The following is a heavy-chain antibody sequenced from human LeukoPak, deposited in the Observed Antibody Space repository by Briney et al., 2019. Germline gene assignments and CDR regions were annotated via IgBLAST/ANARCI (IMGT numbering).Heavy chain of an antibody. Sequence: GGSLRLSCAASGFTFSSYWMSWVRRAPGKGLEWVANIKQDGIEKYYMDSVKGRFTISRDNAKNSLYLQMNSLRAEDTAVYYCARDLTAAGKGLDYSGQGTLVTVFS. CDR3: ARDLTAAGKGLDY. D-gene: IGHD6-13*01. CDR2: IKQDGIEK. V-gene: IGHV3-7*03. CDR1: GFTFSSYW. J-gene: IGHJ4*02.